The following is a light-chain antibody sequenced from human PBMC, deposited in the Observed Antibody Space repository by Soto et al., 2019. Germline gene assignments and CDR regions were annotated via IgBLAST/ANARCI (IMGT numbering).Light chain of an antibody. CDR2: RNS. J-gene: IGLJ1*01. CDR1: ASTIGRNY. CDR3: AAWDDNLSGFYV. V-gene: IGLV1-47*01. Sequence: QSVLTQSPSASGTPGQRVTISCSGSASTIGRNYVYWYQQLPGTAPKLLIYRNSQRPSGVPDRFSGSKYGTSASLAISGLRSEGEADYYCAAWDDNLSGFYVFGDGTKLTVL.